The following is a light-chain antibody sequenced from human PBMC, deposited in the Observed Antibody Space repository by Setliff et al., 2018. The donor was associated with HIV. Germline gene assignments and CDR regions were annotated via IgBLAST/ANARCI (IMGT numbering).Light chain of an antibody. CDR2: HNS. Sequence: QSALTQPPSVSGAPGQRVTISCSGSRSNVGAHYDVHGYQQLPGTAPKLLIYHNSNRPSGVPDRFSGSKSGSSASLAIAGLQPEDEADYYCQSYDSSLNGYVFGTGTKVTVL. J-gene: IGLJ1*01. CDR3: QSYDSSLNGYV. V-gene: IGLV1-40*01. CDR1: RSNVGAHYD.